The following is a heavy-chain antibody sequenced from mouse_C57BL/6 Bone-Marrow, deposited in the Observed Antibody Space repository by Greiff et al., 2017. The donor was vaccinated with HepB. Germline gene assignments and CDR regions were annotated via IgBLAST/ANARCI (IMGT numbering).Heavy chain of an antibody. CDR1: GYTFTSYW. V-gene: IGHV1-61*01. Sequence: QVQLQQPGAELVRPGSSVKLSCKASGYTFTSYWMDWVKQRPGQGLEWIGNIYPSDSETHYNQKFKDKATLTVDKSSSTAYMQLSSLTSEDSAVYYCAREGGSSYYWYFDVWGTGTTVTVSS. CDR2: IYPSDSET. CDR3: AREGGSSYYWYFDV. J-gene: IGHJ1*03. D-gene: IGHD1-1*01.